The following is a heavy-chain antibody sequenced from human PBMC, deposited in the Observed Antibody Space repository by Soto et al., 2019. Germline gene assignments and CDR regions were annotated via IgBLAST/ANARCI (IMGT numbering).Heavy chain of an antibody. J-gene: IGHJ4*02. Sequence: QVQLQQWGAGRLKPSETLSLNCAVNGGSLSGYYWSWIRQPPGKGLEWIGEIKDGGRTNYSPSLKSRATISSDTSNNQFSLRLYSVPAADTGVYYCARGQEGVVATHWDQGTLVTVSS. CDR3: ARGQEGVVATH. D-gene: IGHD5-12*01. CDR2: IKDGGRT. CDR1: GGSLSGYY. V-gene: IGHV4-34*01.